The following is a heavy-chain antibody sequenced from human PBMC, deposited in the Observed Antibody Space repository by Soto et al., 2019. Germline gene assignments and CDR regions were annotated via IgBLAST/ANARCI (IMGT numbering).Heavy chain of an antibody. V-gene: IGHV4-39*01. D-gene: IGHD2-21*02. CDR3: ARQRTTVVTQAYFDH. CDR1: GGSISSSTYY. J-gene: IGHJ4*02. Sequence: SETLSLTCTVSGGSISSSTYYWGWIRQPPGKGLEWIGSIYYSGRTYYNPSFKSRVTISIDTSKNQFSLKLSSVTATDTAVYYCARQRTTVVTQAYFDHWGQGALVTVSS. CDR2: IYYSGRT.